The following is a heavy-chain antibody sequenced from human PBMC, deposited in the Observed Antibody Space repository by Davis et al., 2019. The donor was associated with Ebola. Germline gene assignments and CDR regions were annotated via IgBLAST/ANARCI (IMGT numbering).Heavy chain of an antibody. J-gene: IGHJ6*02. CDR2: IYYSGST. CDR1: GGSISSGGYY. V-gene: IGHV4-61*08. Sequence: SETLSLTCTVSGGSISSGGYYWSWIRQPPGKGLEWIGYIYYSGSTNYNPSLKSRVTISVDTSKNQFSLKLSSVTAADTAVYYCARDFRPRYSSSWYYYYGMDVWGQGTTVTVSS. CDR3: ARDFRPRYSSSWYYYYGMDV. D-gene: IGHD6-13*01.